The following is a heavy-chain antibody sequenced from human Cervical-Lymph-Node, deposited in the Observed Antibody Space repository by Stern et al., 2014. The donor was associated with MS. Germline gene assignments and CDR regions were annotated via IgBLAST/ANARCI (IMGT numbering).Heavy chain of an antibody. CDR1: GFTFSSYG. CDR2: ISYDGSNK. J-gene: IGHJ4*02. V-gene: IGHV3-30*03. CDR3: ARDTGDFGGNLLY. Sequence: VQLVESGGGVVQSGRSLRLSCEASGFTFSSYGLPWVRQAPGKGLEWGGLISYDGSNKLYAESVKGRFSISRDNSKNTVFLQVSTLRPEDTAVYYCARDTGDFGGNLLYWGQGTLVTVSS. D-gene: IGHD4-23*01.